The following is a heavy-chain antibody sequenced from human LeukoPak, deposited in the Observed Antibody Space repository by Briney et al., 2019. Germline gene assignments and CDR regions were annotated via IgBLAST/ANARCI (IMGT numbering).Heavy chain of an antibody. CDR1: GFTFNIYP. CDR2: ITYSGGGT. V-gene: IGHV3-23*01. Sequence: GESLRLSCAASGFTFNIYPLAWVRQAPGKGLEWVSRITYSGGGTYYADSVKGRFTISRDNSKSTLYIQMNSLRAEDTAVYYCARAKPKNMVRGLIMRRESRYYFDYWGQGTLVTVSS. D-gene: IGHD3-10*01. J-gene: IGHJ4*02. CDR3: ARAKPKNMVRGLIMRRESRYYFDY.